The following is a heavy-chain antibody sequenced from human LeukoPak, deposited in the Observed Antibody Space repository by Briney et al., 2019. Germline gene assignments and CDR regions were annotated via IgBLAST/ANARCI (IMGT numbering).Heavy chain of an antibody. Sequence: GGSLRLSCVASGFTFTSEWMSWVRQTPGKGLEWVAHLNQDGSERYYVDSVKGRFTISRENVKNSLYLQMNSLRAEDTAVYYCAKCGTGRNFDYWGQGMLVTVSS. J-gene: IGHJ4*02. CDR3: AKCGTGRNFDY. V-gene: IGHV3-7*02. D-gene: IGHD3-10*01. CDR1: GFTFTSEW. CDR2: LNQDGSER.